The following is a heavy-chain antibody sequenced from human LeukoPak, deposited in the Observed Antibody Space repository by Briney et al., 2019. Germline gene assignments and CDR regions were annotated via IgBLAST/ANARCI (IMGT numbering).Heavy chain of an antibody. D-gene: IGHD1-1*01. CDR3: ARVRTGTYYFDY. CDR2: IYYSGST. V-gene: IGHV4-39*07. CDR1: GGSISSSCYY. J-gene: IGHJ4*02. Sequence: SETLSLTCTVSGGSISSSCYYWGWIRRPPGKGLEWIGSIYYSGSTYYNPSLKSRVTISVDTSKNQFSLKLSSVTAADTAVYYCARVRTGTYYFDYWGQGTLVTVSS.